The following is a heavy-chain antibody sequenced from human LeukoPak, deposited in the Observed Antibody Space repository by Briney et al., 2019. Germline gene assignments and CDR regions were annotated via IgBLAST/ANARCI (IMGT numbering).Heavy chain of an antibody. CDR3: AGNGGSYWGGYCFDS. CDR2: IDYSGST. V-gene: IGHV4-59*01. J-gene: IGHJ4*02. CDR1: GGSISSFY. D-gene: IGHD1-26*01. Sequence: PSETLSLTCTVSGGSISSFYWSWIRQPPGKGLEWIGDIDYSGSTNYNPSLKSRVTISVDTSKNQFSLNVNSMTAADTAVYYCAGNGGSYWGGYCFDSWGQGTLVTVSS.